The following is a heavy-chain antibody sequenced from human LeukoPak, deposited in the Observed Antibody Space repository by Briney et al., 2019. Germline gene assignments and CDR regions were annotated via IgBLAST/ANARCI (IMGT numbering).Heavy chain of an antibody. V-gene: IGHV4-59*01. CDR3: ASSSVIAVAGRLYWYFDL. Sequence: SETLSLTCTVSGGSISSYYWSWIRQPPGKGLEWIGYIYYSGSTNYNPSLKSRVTISVDTSKNQFSLKLSSVTAADTAVYYCASSSVIAVAGRLYWYFDLWGRGTLVTVSS. CDR2: IYYSGST. J-gene: IGHJ2*01. D-gene: IGHD6-19*01. CDR1: GGSISSYY.